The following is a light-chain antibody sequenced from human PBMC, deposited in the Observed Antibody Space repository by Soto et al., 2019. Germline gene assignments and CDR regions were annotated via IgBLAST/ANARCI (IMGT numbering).Light chain of an antibody. CDR1: SSDVGGYNY. CDR2: EVS. J-gene: IGLJ3*02. Sequence: QSALTQPASVSGSPGQSITISCTGTSSDVGGYNYVSWYQHHPGKAPKLMIYEVSTRPSGVSNRFSGSKSGNTASLTISGLQPEDKADYYCNSYSSSSTLVFGGGTKLTVL. V-gene: IGLV2-14*01. CDR3: NSYSSSSTLV.